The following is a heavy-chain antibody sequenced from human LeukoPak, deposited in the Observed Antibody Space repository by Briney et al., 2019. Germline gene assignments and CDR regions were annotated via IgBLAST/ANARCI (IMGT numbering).Heavy chain of an antibody. J-gene: IGHJ5*02. D-gene: IGHD7-27*01. CDR1: GLPFSSYI. CDR3: ATGPGNWFDP. CDR2: ISSSSSYI. Sequence: GGSLRLPCAASGLPFSSYIMNWVRRAPGKGLEWVSSISSSSSYIYYADSVKGRFTISRDNAKNSLYLQMNSLRGEDTAVYYCATGPGNWFDPWGQGTLVTVSS. V-gene: IGHV3-21*01.